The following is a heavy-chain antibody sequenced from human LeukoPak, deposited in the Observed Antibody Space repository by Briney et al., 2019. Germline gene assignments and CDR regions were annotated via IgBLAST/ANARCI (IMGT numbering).Heavy chain of an antibody. CDR3: MDGDLNTSWDY. CDR1: GFTFSSYA. J-gene: IGHJ4*02. Sequence: PGGSLRLSCAASGFTFSSYAMSWVRQAPGKGLEWVGRIRSKTDGGTTDYAAPVKGRFTISRDDSKNTVFLQMSSLKTEDTAVYYCMDGDLNTSWDYWGQGTLVTVSS. D-gene: IGHD7-27*01. V-gene: IGHV3-15*01. CDR2: IRSKTDGGTT.